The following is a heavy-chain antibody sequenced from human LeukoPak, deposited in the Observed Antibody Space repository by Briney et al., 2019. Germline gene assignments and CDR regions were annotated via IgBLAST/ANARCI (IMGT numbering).Heavy chain of an antibody. Sequence: PGGSLRLSCAASGFTFSSYEMNWVRQAPGKGLEWVSYISSRGSTIHYADSVKGRFAISRDNAKNSLYLQMNSLRAEDTAVYYCARDGSGIAVAGTRPNWFDPWGQGTLVTVSS. CDR2: ISSRGSTI. V-gene: IGHV3-48*03. CDR1: GFTFSSYE. J-gene: IGHJ5*02. D-gene: IGHD6-19*01. CDR3: ARDGSGIAVAGTRPNWFDP.